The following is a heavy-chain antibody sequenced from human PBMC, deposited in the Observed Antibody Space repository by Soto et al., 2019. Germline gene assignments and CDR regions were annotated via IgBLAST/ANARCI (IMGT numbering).Heavy chain of an antibody. Sequence: QVQLQESGPGLVKPSQTLSLTCTVSGGYISSDDYYWSWVRQHPGKGLEWIGSIYYSGSTYYNPYLKSRLAITVDTSKNQFTLRLGSVTAADTSVYNCARELVIRDCYGLDVWGQGTAVSVSS. D-gene: IGHD3-9*01. CDR2: IYYSGST. V-gene: IGHV4-31*03. J-gene: IGHJ6*02. CDR3: ARELVIRDCYGLDV. CDR1: GGYISSDDYY.